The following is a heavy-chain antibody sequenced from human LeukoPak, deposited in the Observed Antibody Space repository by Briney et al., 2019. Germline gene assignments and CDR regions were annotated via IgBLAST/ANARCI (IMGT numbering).Heavy chain of an antibody. CDR2: IYYSGST. J-gene: IGHJ5*02. V-gene: IGHV4-59*08. CDR1: GGSISSYY. D-gene: IGHD3-10*01. Sequence: PSETLSLTCTVSGGSISSYYWSWIRQPPGKGLEWIGYIYYSGSTNYNPSLKSRVTISVDMSKNQFSLRLSSVTAADTAVYYCARSSLWFGELNWFDPWGQGTLVTVSS. CDR3: ARSSLWFGELNWFDP.